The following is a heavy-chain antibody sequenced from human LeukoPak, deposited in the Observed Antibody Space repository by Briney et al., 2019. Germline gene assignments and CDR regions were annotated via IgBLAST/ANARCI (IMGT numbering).Heavy chain of an antibody. J-gene: IGHJ3*02. V-gene: IGHV5-51*01. D-gene: IGHD6-19*01. CDR2: LYPGDSGA. CDR1: GYRFTNYW. Sequence: GESLKISCKGSGYRFTNYWIGWVRQMPGKGLEWMGMLYPGDSGARFSPSFQGRVTMSVDRSINTAYLQWSSLRASDTAMYYCATSREVAASHAFAIWGQGTVVTVSS. CDR3: ATSREVAASHAFAI.